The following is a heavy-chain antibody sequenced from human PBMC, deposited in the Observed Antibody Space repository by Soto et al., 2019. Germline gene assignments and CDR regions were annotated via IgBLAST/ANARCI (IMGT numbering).Heavy chain of an antibody. CDR2: IYYSGST. D-gene: IGHD3-16*02. Sequence: TLSQTCTVSDGSISSSSYYRRWIRQPPGKGLEWIGSIYYSGSTYYNPSLKSRVTISVDTSKNQFSLKLSSVTAADTAVYYCATQMITFGGVIVIFDYWGQGTLVTVSS. CDR1: DGSISSSSYY. CDR3: ATQMITFGGVIVIFDY. V-gene: IGHV4-39*01. J-gene: IGHJ4*02.